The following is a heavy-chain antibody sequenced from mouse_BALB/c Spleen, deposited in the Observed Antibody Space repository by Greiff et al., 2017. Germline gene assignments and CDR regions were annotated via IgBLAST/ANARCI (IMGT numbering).Heavy chain of an antibody. V-gene: IGHV5-17*02. D-gene: IGHD4-1*01. CDR3: ARSSWDVGYFDY. Sequence: DVMLVESGGGLVQPGGSRKLSCAASGFTFSSFGMHWVRQAPEKGLEWVAYISSGSSTIYYADTVKGRFTISRDNPKNTLFLQLTSLRSEDTAMYYCARSSWDVGYFDYWGQGTTLTVSS. CDR1: GFTFSSFG. CDR2: ISSGSSTI. J-gene: IGHJ2*01.